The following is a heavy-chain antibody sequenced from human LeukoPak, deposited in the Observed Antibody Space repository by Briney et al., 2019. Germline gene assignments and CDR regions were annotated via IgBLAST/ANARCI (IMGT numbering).Heavy chain of an antibody. J-gene: IGHJ4*02. CDR2: ISGYNGDT. Sequence: ASVKVSCKASGYTFNNYDISWVRQAPRQGLEWMGWISGYNGDTNYAQTFQGRLTVTTDTSTSTAYMELRSLTSDDTAMYYCARDTSAPYFRTPWNSDFWGQGTLVAVSS. V-gene: IGHV1-18*01. D-gene: IGHD2-2*01. CDR1: GYTFNNYD. CDR3: ARDTSAPYFRTPWNSDF.